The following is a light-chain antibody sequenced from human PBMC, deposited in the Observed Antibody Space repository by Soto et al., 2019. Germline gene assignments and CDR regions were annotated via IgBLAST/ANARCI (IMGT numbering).Light chain of an antibody. CDR3: SSYTSSNTLV. CDR1: SSDVGGYNS. V-gene: IGLV2-14*01. J-gene: IGLJ2*01. CDR2: DVS. Sequence: QSALTQPASVSGSPGQSITISCTGTSSDVGGYNSVSWYQQHPGKAPKLMIYDVSNRPSGVSDRLSGSKSGNTASLTISGLHTEDEADYYCSSYTSSNTLVFGGGTKVTVL.